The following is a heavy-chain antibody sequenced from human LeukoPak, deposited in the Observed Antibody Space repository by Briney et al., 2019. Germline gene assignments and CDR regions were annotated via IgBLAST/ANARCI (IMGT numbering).Heavy chain of an antibody. D-gene: IGHD2-2*01. Sequence: ASVKVSCKASGYTFTSYYMHWVRQAPGQGLEWMGIINPSGGSTSYAQKFQGRVTMTRDTSTSTVYMELSSLRSEDTAVYYCATVGYCSSTSCDYYYYYMDVRGKGTTVTVSS. CDR1: GYTFTSYY. CDR3: ATVGYCSSTSCDYYYYYMDV. V-gene: IGHV1-46*01. J-gene: IGHJ6*03. CDR2: INPSGGST.